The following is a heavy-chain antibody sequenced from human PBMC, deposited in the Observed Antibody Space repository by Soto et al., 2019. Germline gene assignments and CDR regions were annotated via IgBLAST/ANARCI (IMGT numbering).Heavy chain of an antibody. Sequence: SVKVSCKASGGTFSSYAISWVRQAPGQGLEWMGGIIPIFGTANFAQKFQGRVTITADESTGTAYMELSRLRSEDTAVYDCARNATVYRAFDIWGQGTMVTVSS. CDR2: IIPIFGTA. CDR3: ARNATVYRAFDI. D-gene: IGHD1-1*01. V-gene: IGHV1-69*13. CDR1: GGTFSSYA. J-gene: IGHJ3*02.